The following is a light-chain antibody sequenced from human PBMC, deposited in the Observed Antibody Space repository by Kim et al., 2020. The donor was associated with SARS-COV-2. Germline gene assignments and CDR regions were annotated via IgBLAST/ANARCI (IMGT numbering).Light chain of an antibody. CDR2: GAS. CDR3: QQYGSSPIT. J-gene: IGKJ5*01. CDR1: QSVTSTF. V-gene: IGKV3-20*01. Sequence: EIVLTQSPGTLSLSPGERATLSCRASQSVTSTFLAWYRQKLGQPPRLLIYGASSRATGIPDRFSGSGSGTDFTFTISRLEPEDFAVYYCQQYGSSPITFGQGTRLEIK.